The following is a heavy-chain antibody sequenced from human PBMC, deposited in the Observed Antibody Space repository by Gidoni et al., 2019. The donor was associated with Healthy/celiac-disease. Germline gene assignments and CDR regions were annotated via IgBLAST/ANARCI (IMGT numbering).Heavy chain of an antibody. CDR2: IYPGDSDT. CDR3: ARRTRYCSGGSCYGDAFDI. J-gene: IGHJ3*02. CDR1: GYSFTSYW. Sequence: EVQLVQSGAEVKKPGESLKISCKGSGYSFTSYWIGWVRQMPGKGLEWMGIIYPGDSDTRYSPSFQGQVTISADKSISTAYLQWSSLKASDTAMYYCARRTRYCSGGSCYGDAFDIWGQGTMVTVSS. V-gene: IGHV5-51*01. D-gene: IGHD2-15*01.